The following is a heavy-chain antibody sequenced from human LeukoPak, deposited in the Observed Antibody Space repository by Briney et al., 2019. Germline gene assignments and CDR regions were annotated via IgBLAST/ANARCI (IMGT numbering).Heavy chain of an antibody. J-gene: IGHJ5*02. D-gene: IGHD6-6*01. CDR2: ISAYNGNT. CDR1: GYTFTSYC. CDR3: ARLPRDPNIAARKGDWFHP. V-gene: IGHV1-18*01. Sequence: ASVKVSCKASGYTFTSYCISWVRQAPGQGLEWMGGISAYNGNTNYAQKLQGRVTMTTDTSTSTAYMELRSLRSDDTAVYNSARLPRDPNIAARKGDWFHPWGQGTLVTVSS.